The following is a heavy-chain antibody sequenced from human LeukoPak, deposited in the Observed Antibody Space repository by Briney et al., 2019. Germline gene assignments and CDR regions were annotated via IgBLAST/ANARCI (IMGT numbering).Heavy chain of an antibody. D-gene: IGHD1-26*01. CDR2: ISSSSSYI. Sequence: GGSLRPSCAASGFTFSSYSMNWVRQAPGKGLEWVSSISSSSSYIYYADSVKGRFTISRDNAKNSLYLQMNSLRAEDTAVYYCARDPGVLVGATGYWGQGTLVTVSS. V-gene: IGHV3-21*01. CDR3: ARDPGVLVGATGY. J-gene: IGHJ4*02. CDR1: GFTFSSYS.